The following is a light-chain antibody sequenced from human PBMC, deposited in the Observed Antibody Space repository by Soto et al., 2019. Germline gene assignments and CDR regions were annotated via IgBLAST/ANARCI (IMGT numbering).Light chain of an antibody. CDR3: QQYEHLRT. Sequence: TQRSESASSLAASVGDRVTITCQASQNINNYLNWYQQKPGRAPKLLIYDASNLEAGVPSRFRGSGSGTDFTLTISRLQPEEIATYYCQQYEHLRTFGQGTRLEIK. CDR1: QNINNY. CDR2: DAS. V-gene: IGKV1-33*01. J-gene: IGKJ5*01.